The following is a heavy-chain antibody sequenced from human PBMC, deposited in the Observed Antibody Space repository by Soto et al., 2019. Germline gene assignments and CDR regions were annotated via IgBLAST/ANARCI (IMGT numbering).Heavy chain of an antibody. CDR2: VYYSGTT. Sequence: KTAETLSPTCSVPGGSVSNKTYYWSWIRQPPGKRLEWIGYVYYSGTTNYNPSLKSRVTISVDLSKNQFSLRRSSVTTADTALYYSARTTPVTNTPRSRYFFDYWGQGTLVTVPQ. D-gene: IGHD4-17*01. CDR3: ARTTPVTNTPRSRYFFDY. CDR1: GGSVSNKTYY. J-gene: IGHJ4*02. V-gene: IGHV4-61*01.